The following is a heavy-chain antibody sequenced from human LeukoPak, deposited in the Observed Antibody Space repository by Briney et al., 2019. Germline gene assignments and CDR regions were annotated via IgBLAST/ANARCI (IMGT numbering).Heavy chain of an antibody. CDR3: AHSISIFGVVIIVNWFDP. V-gene: IGHV2-5*02. CDR2: LYWDDDK. Sequence: SGPTLVKPTQTLTLTCTFSGFSLSTSGVGVGWIRQPPGKALEWLALLYWDDDKRYSPSLKSRLTITKDTSKNQVVLTMTNMDPVDTATYYCAHSISIFGVVIIVNWFDPWGQGTLVTVSS. CDR1: GFSLSTSGVG. D-gene: IGHD3-3*01. J-gene: IGHJ5*02.